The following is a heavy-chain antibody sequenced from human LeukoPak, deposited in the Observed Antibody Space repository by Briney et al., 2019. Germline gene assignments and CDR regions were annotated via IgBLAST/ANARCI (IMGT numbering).Heavy chain of an antibody. CDR2: IYYSGNT. CDR1: GDSISSNNYY. D-gene: IGHD3-22*01. V-gene: IGHV4-39*01. Sequence: PSETLPLICSVSGDSISSNNYYWGWIRQAPGKGLEWIGSIYYSGNTYYNPSLKSRATIYVDTSKNQFSLRLDSVTAADTAVYYCAREGYYDSSGYYFFDYWGQGTLVTVSS. J-gene: IGHJ4*02. CDR3: AREGYYDSSGYYFFDY.